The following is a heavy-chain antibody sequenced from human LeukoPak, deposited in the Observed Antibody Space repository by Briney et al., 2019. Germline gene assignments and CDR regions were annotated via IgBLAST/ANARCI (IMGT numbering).Heavy chain of an antibody. CDR3: ARDFPADIVLMVYGFDY. CDR2: ISSSGSTI. J-gene: IGHJ4*02. Sequence: GGSLRLSCAASGFTFSDYYMSWIRQAPGKGLEWVSYISSSGSTIYYADSVKGRFTISRDNAKNSLYLQMNSLRAEDTAVYYCARDFPADIVLMVYGFDYWGQETLVTVSS. V-gene: IGHV3-11*04. D-gene: IGHD2-8*01. CDR1: GFTFSDYY.